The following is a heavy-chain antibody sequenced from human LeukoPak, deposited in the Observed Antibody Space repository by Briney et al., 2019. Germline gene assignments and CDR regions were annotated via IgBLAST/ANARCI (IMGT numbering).Heavy chain of an antibody. CDR1: GSTFSSYS. D-gene: IGHD3-22*01. Sequence: GGSLRLSCAASGSTFSSYSMNWVRQAPGKGLEWVSSISSSSSYIYYADSVKGRFTISRDNDKNSLYLQMNSLRAEDTAVYYCARETSGYYYKSYFDYWGQGTLVTVSS. J-gene: IGHJ4*02. CDR2: ISSSSSYI. V-gene: IGHV3-21*01. CDR3: ARETSGYYYKSYFDY.